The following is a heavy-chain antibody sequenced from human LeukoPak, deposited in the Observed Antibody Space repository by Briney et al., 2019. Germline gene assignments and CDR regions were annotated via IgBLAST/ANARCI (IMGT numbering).Heavy chain of an antibody. CDR2: IYPADSDI. CDR1: GYGINSYW. J-gene: IGHJ5*02. D-gene: IGHD2-15*01. Sequence: GESLKISCKGSGYGINSYWIGWVRQMPGKGLEWMGIIYPADSDIRYSPSFQGQVTISADKSISTAYLQWSSLKASDTAMYYCARQEYCSGGSCYTWFDPWGQGTLVTVSS. V-gene: IGHV5-51*01. CDR3: ARQEYCSGGSCYTWFDP.